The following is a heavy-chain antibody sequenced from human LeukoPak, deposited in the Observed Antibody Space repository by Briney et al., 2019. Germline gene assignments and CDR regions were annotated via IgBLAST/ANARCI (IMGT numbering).Heavy chain of an antibody. J-gene: IGHJ4*02. Sequence: GGSLRLSCAASGFTFSSYWMHWVRQGPGKGLVWVSRINSDGSSLTYAASVEGRFTISRDDAKNTLYLQMNSLRAEDTAVYYCAGEPGSHAGAVPAYWGQGALVTVSS. D-gene: IGHD1-26*01. V-gene: IGHV3-74*01. CDR3: AGEPGSHAGAVPAY. CDR1: GFTFSSYW. CDR2: INSDGSSL.